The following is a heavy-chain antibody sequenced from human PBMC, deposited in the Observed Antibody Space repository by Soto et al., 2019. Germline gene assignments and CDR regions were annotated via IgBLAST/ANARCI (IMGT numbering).Heavy chain of an antibody. CDR1: GYTFTDYG. V-gene: IGHV1-18*01. Sequence: PSVKVSCKASGYTFTDYGFSWVRQAPGQGPEWMGWITPYTGNTKFPQKFQGRVTMTTDRFTSTAYMELKRLTFDDTAVYYCARDRGSGSYYLGPFYFDYWGQGTLVTVSS. CDR3: ARDRGSGSYYLGPFYFDY. CDR2: ITPYTGNT. D-gene: IGHD1-26*01. J-gene: IGHJ4*02.